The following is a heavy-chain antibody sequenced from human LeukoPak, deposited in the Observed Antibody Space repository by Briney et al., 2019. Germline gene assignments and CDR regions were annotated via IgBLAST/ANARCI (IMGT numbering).Heavy chain of an antibody. J-gene: IGHJ1*01. CDR2: ISWNSGSI. CDR1: GFTFDDYA. Sequence: GGSLRLSCAASGFTFDDYAMHWVRQAPGKGLEWVSGISWNSGSIGYADSVKGRFTISRYNAKNSLYLQMNSLRAEDTALYYCAKAIRGDCYSHFQHWGQGTLVTVSS. V-gene: IGHV3-9*01. D-gene: IGHD2-21*02. CDR3: AKAIRGDCYSHFQH.